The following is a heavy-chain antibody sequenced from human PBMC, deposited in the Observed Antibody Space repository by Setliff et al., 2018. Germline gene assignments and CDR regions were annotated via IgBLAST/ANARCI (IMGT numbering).Heavy chain of an antibody. D-gene: IGHD3-22*01. CDR3: ARESRYYYDNLGTLDY. CDR1: GGSISSGDYY. V-gene: IGHV4-30-4*08. Sequence: LSLTCTVSGGSISSGDYYWSWIRQPPGKGLEWIGYIYSSGSTYYNPSLKSRVSISVDTSKNQFSLKLSSVTAADTAVYYWARESRYYYDNLGTLDYWGQGTLV. J-gene: IGHJ4*02. CDR2: IYSSGST.